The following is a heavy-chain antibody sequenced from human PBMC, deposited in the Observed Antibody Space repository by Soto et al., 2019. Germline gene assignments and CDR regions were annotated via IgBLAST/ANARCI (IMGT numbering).Heavy chain of an antibody. CDR1: GYSISSGYY. Sequence: SETLSLTCAVSGYSISSGYYWGWIRQPPGKGLEWIGSIYHSGSTYYNPSLKSRVTISVDTSKNQFSLKLSSVTAADTAVYYCARDRFVQVEPREYYYYGMDVWGQGTTVTVSS. J-gene: IGHJ6*02. D-gene: IGHD1-1*01. V-gene: IGHV4-38-2*02. CDR2: IYHSGST. CDR3: ARDRFVQVEPREYYYYGMDV.